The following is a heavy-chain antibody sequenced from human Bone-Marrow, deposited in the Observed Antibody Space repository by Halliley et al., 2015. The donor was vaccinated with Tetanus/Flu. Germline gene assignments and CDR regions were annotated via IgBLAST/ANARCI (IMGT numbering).Heavy chain of an antibody. Sequence: WVGYIYSSGSPSYNPSLASRGTLSVDTSKNQFSLGLSSVSGADTAVYYCARGSAIAVQPASAWGQGTLVTVSS. CDR3: ARGSAIAVQPASA. CDR2: IYSSGSP. J-gene: IGHJ5*02. D-gene: IGHD1-1*01. V-gene: IGHV4-31*02.